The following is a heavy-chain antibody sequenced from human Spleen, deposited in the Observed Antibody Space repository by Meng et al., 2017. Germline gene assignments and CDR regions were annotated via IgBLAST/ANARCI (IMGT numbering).Heavy chain of an antibody. D-gene: IGHD6-13*01. J-gene: IGHJ4*02. CDR1: GGTFSTSI. Sequence: QVQVVESGAEVKEPWSSVKVSCKASGGTFSTSIINWVRQAPGQGLDWMGRIDPNSGVTEYAQKFQGRVTVTGDTSISTAYMELSRLRSDDTAIYYCVRDEDISAAGKLFGDYWGQGTLVTVSS. CDR2: IDPNSGVT. V-gene: IGHV1-2*06. CDR3: VRDEDISAAGKLFGDY.